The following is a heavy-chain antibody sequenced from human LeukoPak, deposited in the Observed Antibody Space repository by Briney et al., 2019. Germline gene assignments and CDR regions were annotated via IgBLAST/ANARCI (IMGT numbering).Heavy chain of an antibody. D-gene: IGHD3-16*01. CDR1: GGTFSSYA. Sequence: GASVKVSCKASGGTFSSYAISWVRQAPGQGLEWMGGITPIFGTANYAQKFQGRVTITTDESTSTAYMELSSLRSEDTAVYYCAREGPLGHFDYWGQGTLVTVSS. CDR2: ITPIFGTA. V-gene: IGHV1-69*05. J-gene: IGHJ4*02. CDR3: AREGPLGHFDY.